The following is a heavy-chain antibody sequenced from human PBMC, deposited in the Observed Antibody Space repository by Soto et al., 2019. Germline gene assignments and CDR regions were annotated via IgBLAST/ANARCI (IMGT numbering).Heavy chain of an antibody. D-gene: IGHD3-22*01. CDR1: GGSISSGGYY. J-gene: IGHJ5*02. V-gene: IGHV4-31*03. CDR2: IYYSGST. Sequence: SETLSLTCTVSGGSISSGGYYWSWIRQHTGKGLEWIGYIYYSGSTYYNPSLKSRVTISVDTSKNQFSLKLSSVTAADTAVYYCARRDRSGFSYWLDTWGQGTLVTVSS. CDR3: ARRDRSGFSYWLDT.